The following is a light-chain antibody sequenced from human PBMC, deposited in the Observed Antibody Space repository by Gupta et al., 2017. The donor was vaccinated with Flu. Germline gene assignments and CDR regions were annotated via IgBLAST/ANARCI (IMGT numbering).Light chain of an antibody. CDR2: DNN. CDR1: NIGSKS. Sequence: SYVLTQPPSVSVAPAQTARITCGGNNIGSKSVHWYQQKPGQAPVLVLYDNNDRPSGIPERFSGSNSGNTATLTISRVEAGGEADYYCQVWDSSSDHPVFGGGTKLTVL. J-gene: IGLJ2*01. CDR3: QVWDSSSDHPV. V-gene: IGLV3-21*02.